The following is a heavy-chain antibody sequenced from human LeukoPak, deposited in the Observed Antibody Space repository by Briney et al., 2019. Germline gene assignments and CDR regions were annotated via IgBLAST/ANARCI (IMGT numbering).Heavy chain of an antibody. D-gene: IGHD2-2*01. J-gene: IGHJ4*02. CDR2: INAGGSST. CDR3: AKGSSPSRPYYFDY. CDR1: GFTFSSYA. Sequence: PGGSLRLSCAASGFTFSSYAMSWVRQAPGKGLEWVSAINAGGSSTYYADSVEGRVTISRDNSKNTLYLQMNSLRAEDTAIYYCAKGSSPSRPYYFDYWGQGTLVTVSS. V-gene: IGHV3-23*01.